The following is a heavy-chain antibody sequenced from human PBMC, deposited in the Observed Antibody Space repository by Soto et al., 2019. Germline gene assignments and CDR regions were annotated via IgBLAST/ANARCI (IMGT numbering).Heavy chain of an antibody. J-gene: IGHJ4*02. D-gene: IGHD6-13*01. Sequence: PGGSLRLSCEASGFTFSGFDMHWVRQPTGKGLEWVSSIGTAGDTYYAVSVKGRFTISRDNAKNPLSLQMNSLRAGDMAVYFCAKSQEIGTHFFDSWGQGTQVTVSS. CDR3: AKSQEIGTHFFDS. CDR2: IGTAGDT. V-gene: IGHV3-13*01. CDR1: GFTFSGFD.